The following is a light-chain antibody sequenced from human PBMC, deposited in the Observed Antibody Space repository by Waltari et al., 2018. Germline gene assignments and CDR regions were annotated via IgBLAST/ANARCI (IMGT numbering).Light chain of an antibody. V-gene: IGLV1-47*01. CDR2: RNN. CDR1: SSNIGSTY. J-gene: IGLJ3*02. Sequence: QSVLTQPPSASGTPGQRVTISCSGSSSNIGSTYVSWYQQLPGTAPKLLSYRNNRGPSGVPDRVAGAKSGTSASLAIRGLRSEDEADYYCAAWDDSLSGPGWVFGGGTKLTVL. CDR3: AAWDDSLSGPGWV.